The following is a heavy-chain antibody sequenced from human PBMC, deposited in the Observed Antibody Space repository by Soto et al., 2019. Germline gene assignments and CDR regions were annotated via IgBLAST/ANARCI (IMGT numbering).Heavy chain of an antibody. V-gene: IGHV1-2*02. CDR2: INAHSGGT. CDR3: AKDLTRQLTYWLDP. Sequence: ASVKCSCKASGFSFTGYYIHWLRQAPGQGLEWMGWINAHSGGTEYAQKFQGRVTLTRDTSIATAYLTLTSLTSDDTALYYCAKDLTRQLTYWLDPWGQGTQVTVSS. CDR1: GFSFTGYY. J-gene: IGHJ5*02. D-gene: IGHD6-6*01.